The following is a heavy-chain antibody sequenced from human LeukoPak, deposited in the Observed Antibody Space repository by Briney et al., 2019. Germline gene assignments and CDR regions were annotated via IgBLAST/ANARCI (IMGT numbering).Heavy chain of an antibody. D-gene: IGHD3-22*01. Sequence: GASVKVSCKASGGTFSSYAISWVRQAPGQGLEWMGGIIPIFGTANYAQKFQGRVTITADKSTSTAYMELSSLRSEDTAVYYCARASRGYYDSSGYRHNMDVWGEGTTVTISS. CDR2: IIPIFGTA. J-gene: IGHJ6*03. CDR3: ARASRGYYDSSGYRHNMDV. V-gene: IGHV1-69*06. CDR1: GGTFSSYA.